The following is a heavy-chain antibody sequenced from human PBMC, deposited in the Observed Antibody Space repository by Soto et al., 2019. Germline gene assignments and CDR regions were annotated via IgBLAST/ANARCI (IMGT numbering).Heavy chain of an antibody. CDR2: IYYSGST. V-gene: IGHV4-39*01. D-gene: IGHD6-13*01. CDR3: ERNEAGWYLEA. J-gene: IGHJ5*02. Sequence: SETLSLTCTVSRGSISSGTNYWAWIRQPPGKGLEWIANIYYSGSTFYNPSLKSRVTISLDTYKNQFSLKLRSVTAADTAVYYCERNEAGWYLEAWGQGTPVTVSS. CDR1: RGSISSGTNY.